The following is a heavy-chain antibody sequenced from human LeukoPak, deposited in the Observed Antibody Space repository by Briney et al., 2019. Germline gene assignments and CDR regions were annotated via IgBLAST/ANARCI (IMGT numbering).Heavy chain of an antibody. CDR3: ARDPVFFSSWLYYFDY. Sequence: GGSLRLSCAASGFTFSDYYMSWIRQAPGKGLEWLSYISSSGSTIYYADSVKGRFTISRDNAKNSLYLQMNSLRAEDTAVYYCARDPVFFSSWLYYFDYWGQGTLVTVSS. CDR1: GFTFSDYY. D-gene: IGHD6-13*01. V-gene: IGHV3-11*04. CDR2: ISSSGSTI. J-gene: IGHJ4*02.